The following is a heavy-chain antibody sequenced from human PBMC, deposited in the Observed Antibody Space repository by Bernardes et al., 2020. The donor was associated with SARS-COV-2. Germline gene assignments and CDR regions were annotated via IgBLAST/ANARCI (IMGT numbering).Heavy chain of an antibody. J-gene: IGHJ6*02. CDR2: INSDGSST. D-gene: IGHD2-15*01. CDR3: AREGYCSGGSCYTYYYGMDV. CDR1: GFIFSSYW. Sequence: GGSLRLFCAASGFIFSSYWMHWVRQAPGKGLVWVSRINSDGSSTSYADSVKGRFTIPRDNAKNTLYLQMNSLRAEDTAVYYCAREGYCSGGSCYTYYYGMDVWGQGTTVTVSS. V-gene: IGHV3-74*01.